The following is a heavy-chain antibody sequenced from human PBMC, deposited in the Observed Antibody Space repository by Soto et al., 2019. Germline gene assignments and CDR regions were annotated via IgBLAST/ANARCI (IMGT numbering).Heavy chain of an antibody. V-gene: IGHV3-48*01. CDR2: ISSSSSTI. D-gene: IGHD3-10*01. J-gene: IGHJ6*02. CDR1: GFTFSSYS. CDR3: ARPGDTYYYYGMDV. Sequence: EVQLVESGGGLVQPGGSLRLSCAASGFTFSSYSMNWVRQAPGKGLEWVSYISSSSSTIYYADSVKGRFTISRDNAKNSLYLQMNSLRAEDTAVYYCARPGDTYYYYGMDVWGQGTTVTVSS.